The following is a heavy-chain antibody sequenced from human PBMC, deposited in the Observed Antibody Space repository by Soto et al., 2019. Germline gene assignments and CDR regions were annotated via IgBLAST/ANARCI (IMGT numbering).Heavy chain of an antibody. CDR3: TTDSRGPVVVRYYSSSWYGFP. D-gene: IGHD6-13*01. V-gene: IGHV3-15*01. CDR1: GFTFSNAW. CDR2: IKSKTDGGTT. Sequence: EVQLVESGGGLVKPGGSLRLSCAASGFTFSNAWMSWVRQAPGKGLEWVGRIKSKTDGGTTDYAAPVKGRFTISRDDSKNTLYLQMNSLKTEDTAVYYCTTDSRGPVVVRYYSSSWYGFPWGQGTLVTVSS. J-gene: IGHJ5*02.